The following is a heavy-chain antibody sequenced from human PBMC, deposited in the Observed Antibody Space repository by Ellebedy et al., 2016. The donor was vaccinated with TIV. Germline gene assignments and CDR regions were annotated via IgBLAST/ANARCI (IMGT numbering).Heavy chain of an antibody. CDR2: IHPSSGVT. Sequence: ASVKVSCKASGYAFTGFYMHWVRQAPGQGLEWMGIIHPSSGVTTSAPKFQGRVTMTRDTSTNTVDMELSSLRSEDKAIYYCAREKAPIAVAGADYWGQGTLVTVSS. D-gene: IGHD6-19*01. CDR3: AREKAPIAVAGADY. V-gene: IGHV1-46*01. J-gene: IGHJ4*02. CDR1: GYAFTGFY.